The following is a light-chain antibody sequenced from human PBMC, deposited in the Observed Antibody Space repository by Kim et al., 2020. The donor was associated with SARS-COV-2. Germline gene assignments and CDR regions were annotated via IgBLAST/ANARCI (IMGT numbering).Light chain of an antibody. V-gene: IGKV3-15*01. CDR3: QQYNDWPLT. CDR1: QSVTSN. Sequence: EIVMTQSPATLSVSPGERATLSCRASQSVTSNFLAWYQQKPGQAPSLLIYDASTRATGIPARFSGSGSGTEFTLTISSLQSEDFAVYYCQQYNDWPLTFGQGTKVDIK. J-gene: IGKJ1*01. CDR2: DAS.